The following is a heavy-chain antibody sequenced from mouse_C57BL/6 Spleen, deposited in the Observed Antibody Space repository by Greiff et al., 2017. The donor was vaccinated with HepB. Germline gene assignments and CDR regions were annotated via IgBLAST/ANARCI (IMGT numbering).Heavy chain of an antibody. V-gene: IGHV1-26*01. CDR1: GYTFTDYY. J-gene: IGHJ2*01. Sequence: VQLQQSGPELVKPGASVKISCKASGYTFTDYYMNWVKQSHGKSLEWIGDINPNNGGTSYNQKFKGKATLTVDKSSSTAYMELRSLTSEDSAVYYCARGGYRVYFDYWGQGTTLTVSS. CDR3: ARGGYRVYFDY. CDR2: INPNNGGT. D-gene: IGHD2-2*01.